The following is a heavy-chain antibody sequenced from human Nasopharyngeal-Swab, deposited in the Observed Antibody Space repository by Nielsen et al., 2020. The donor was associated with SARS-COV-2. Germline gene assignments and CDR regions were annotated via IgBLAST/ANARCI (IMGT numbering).Heavy chain of an antibody. V-gene: IGHV3-21*01. J-gene: IGHJ1*01. CDR1: GFTFSSYS. Sequence: GESLKISCAASGFTFSSYSMNWVRQAPGKGLEWVSSISSSSSYIYYADSVKGRFTISRDNAKNSLYLQMNSLRAEDTAVYYCARDVGIAPFQHWGQGTLVTVSS. CDR2: ISSSSSYI. D-gene: IGHD6-13*01. CDR3: ARDVGIAPFQH.